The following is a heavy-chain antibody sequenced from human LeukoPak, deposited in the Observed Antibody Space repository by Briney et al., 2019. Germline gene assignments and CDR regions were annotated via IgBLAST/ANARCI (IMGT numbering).Heavy chain of an antibody. D-gene: IGHD1-26*01. CDR3: ATSPLGSYSYYPIFY. CDR2: ISGSGGST. J-gene: IGHJ4*02. V-gene: IGHV3-23*01. Sequence: GGSLRLSCAASGFTFSSYAMSWVRQAPGKGLEWVSAISGSGGSTYYADSVKGRFTISRDNSKNTLYLQMNSLRAEDTAVYYCATSPLGSYSYYPIFYWGQGTLVTVSS. CDR1: GFTFSSYA.